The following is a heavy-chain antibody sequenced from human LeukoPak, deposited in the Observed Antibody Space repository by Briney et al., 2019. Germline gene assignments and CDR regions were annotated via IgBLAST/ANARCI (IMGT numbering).Heavy chain of an antibody. CDR1: GFTFDDYA. J-gene: IGHJ4*02. CDR2: ISWNSGSI. D-gene: IGHD6-19*01. Sequence: PGRSLRLSCAASGFTFDDYAMHWVRQAPGKGLEWVSGISWNSGSIGYADSVKGRFTIFRNNAKNSLYLQMNSLRAEDTALYYCAKGPIAVAGYFDYWGQGTLVTVSS. V-gene: IGHV3-9*01. CDR3: AKGPIAVAGYFDY.